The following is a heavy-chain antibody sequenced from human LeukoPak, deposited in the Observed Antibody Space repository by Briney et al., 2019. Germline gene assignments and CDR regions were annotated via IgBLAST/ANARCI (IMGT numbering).Heavy chain of an antibody. CDR2: IYYSGST. J-gene: IGHJ3*02. D-gene: IGHD3-10*01. V-gene: IGHV4-39*01. Sequence: SETLSLTCTVSGGSISSSSYYWGWIRQPPGKGLEWIGSIYYSGSTYYNPSLKSRVTISVDTSKNQFSLKLSSVTAADAAVYYCAMRRITMVQGGTAFDIWGQGTMVTVSS. CDR3: AMRRITMVQGGTAFDI. CDR1: GGSISSSSYY.